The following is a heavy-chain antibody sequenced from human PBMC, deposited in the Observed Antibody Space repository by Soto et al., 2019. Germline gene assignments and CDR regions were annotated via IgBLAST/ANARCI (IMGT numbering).Heavy chain of an antibody. V-gene: IGHV1-2*04. CDR1: GYIFTGYY. D-gene: IGHD2-21*02. CDR2: IKPNNGAT. CDR3: AREGTVTASWDY. Sequence: QVQLVQSGAEVKKPGASVKVSCKASGYIFTGYYIHWVRQAPGQGLEWMGWIKPNNGATHYAQKFQGWVTMTRDTSISTAYMELNSLKSDDTAVYYCAREGTVTASWDYWGQGTLVTVSS. J-gene: IGHJ4*02.